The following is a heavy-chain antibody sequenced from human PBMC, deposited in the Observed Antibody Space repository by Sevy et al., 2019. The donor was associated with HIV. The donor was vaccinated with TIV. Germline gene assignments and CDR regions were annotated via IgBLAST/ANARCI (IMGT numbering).Heavy chain of an antibody. V-gene: IGHV3-23*01. Sequence: GGSLRLSCAASGFTFSIYSMSWVRQAPGKGLEWVTTFSFGCGQINYADSVKGRFTISRDNSKNTLYLQMNGLSAEDTAVYYCAREGCTKPHDYWGQGTLVTVSS. D-gene: IGHD2-8*01. CDR3: AREGCTKPHDY. CDR2: FSFGCGQI. CDR1: GFTFSIYS. J-gene: IGHJ4*02.